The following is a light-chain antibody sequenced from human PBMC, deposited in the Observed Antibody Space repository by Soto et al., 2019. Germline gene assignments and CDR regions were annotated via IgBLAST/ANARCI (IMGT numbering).Light chain of an antibody. CDR1: QSVSNSY. J-gene: IGKJ5*01. CDR3: QQYGSSPRT. V-gene: IGKV3-20*01. CDR2: DAS. Sequence: EIVLTQSPGTLVLSPGERATLSCRASQSVSNSYLAWYQQKPGQAPRLLIYDASSRATAIPDRFSGSGSGTAFTLTISRLEPEDFAVYYCQQYGSSPRTFGQGTRLEIK.